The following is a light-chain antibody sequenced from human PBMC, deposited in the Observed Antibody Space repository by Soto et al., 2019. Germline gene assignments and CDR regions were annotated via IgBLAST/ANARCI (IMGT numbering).Light chain of an antibody. CDR1: QSVGSN. J-gene: IGKJ2*01. Sequence: DIVMTQSPATLSASPRASPTLSCRASQSVGSNLAWYQHKPGQAPRLLLYSASTRAPGIPARFSGSGSGTEFTLTISSLQSEDFAVYYCQHYNNWPPYSFGQGTKVDI. V-gene: IGKV3-15*01. CDR2: SAS. CDR3: QHYNNWPPYS.